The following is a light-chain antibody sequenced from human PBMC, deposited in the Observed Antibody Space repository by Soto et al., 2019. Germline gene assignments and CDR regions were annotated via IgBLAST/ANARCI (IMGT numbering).Light chain of an antibody. CDR3: HQTYITPWM. CDR2: AAS. V-gene: IGKV1-39*01. J-gene: IGKJ1*01. Sequence: DIQMTQSPSSLSASVAARVTITCRASQSISTYLNWYQQKPGKAPKLLIYAASSLESGVPSRFTGSGSGTDFTLTISSLQPEDFATYFCHQTYITPWMFGQGTKVDIK. CDR1: QSISTY.